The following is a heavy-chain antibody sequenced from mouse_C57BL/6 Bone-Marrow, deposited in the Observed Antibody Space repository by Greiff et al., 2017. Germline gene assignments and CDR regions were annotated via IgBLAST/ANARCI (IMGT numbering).Heavy chain of an antibody. J-gene: IGHJ2*01. CDR1: GYTFTSYW. CDR3: ARGRSYGY. Sequence: QVHVKQSGAELVKPGASVKLSCKASGYTFTSYWMHWVKQRPGQGLAWIGMFHPNSGSTNYNEKFKSKANLTVDNSSSTAYMQLSSLTSEDSAVYYCARGRSYGYGGQGTTLTVSS. CDR2: FHPNSGST. V-gene: IGHV1-64*01. D-gene: IGHD1-1*01.